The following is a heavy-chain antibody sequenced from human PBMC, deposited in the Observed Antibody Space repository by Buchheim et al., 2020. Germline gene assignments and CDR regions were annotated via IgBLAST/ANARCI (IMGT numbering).Heavy chain of an antibody. CDR3: ARGTPYYYDSSGYYL. Sequence: QVQLQESGPGLVKPSQTLSLTCTVSGGSISSGDYYWSWIRQPPGKGLEWVGYIYYRGSTYYNPSLKSRVTRAVEQSKNQISLKLSSVTAADTAVYYCARGTPYYYDSSGYYLWGQGTL. V-gene: IGHV4-30-4*01. CDR2: IYYRGST. D-gene: IGHD3-22*01. CDR1: GGSISSGDYY. J-gene: IGHJ4*02.